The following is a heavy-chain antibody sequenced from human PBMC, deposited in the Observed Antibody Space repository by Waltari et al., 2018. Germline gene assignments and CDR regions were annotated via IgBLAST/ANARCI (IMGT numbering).Heavy chain of an antibody. Sequence: EVQLVESGGGLVQPGGSLRLSCAASGFTFSSYWISWVRQAPGKGREWVANIKQDGSEKNYVDSVKGRFTISRDNAKNSLYLQMNSLRAEDTAVYYCARQGGGYYYYMDGWGKGTKVTISS. CDR1: GFTFSSYW. D-gene: IGHD1-26*01. CDR2: IKQDGSEK. J-gene: IGHJ6*03. V-gene: IGHV3-7*01. CDR3: ARQGGGYYYYMDG.